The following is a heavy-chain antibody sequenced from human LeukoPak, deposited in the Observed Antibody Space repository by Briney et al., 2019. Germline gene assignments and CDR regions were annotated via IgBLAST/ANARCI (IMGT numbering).Heavy chain of an antibody. CDR3: ARDAGWEPYYFDY. V-gene: IGHV4-4*02. J-gene: IGHJ4*02. D-gene: IGHD1-26*01. Sequence: SETLSLTCAVSGGSISSSNWWSWVRQPPGKGLEWIGEIYHSGSTNYNPSLKSRVTISVDKSKNQFSLKLSSVTAADTAVYYCARDAGWEPYYFDYWGQGTLVTVSS. CDR1: GGSISSSNW. CDR2: IYHSGST.